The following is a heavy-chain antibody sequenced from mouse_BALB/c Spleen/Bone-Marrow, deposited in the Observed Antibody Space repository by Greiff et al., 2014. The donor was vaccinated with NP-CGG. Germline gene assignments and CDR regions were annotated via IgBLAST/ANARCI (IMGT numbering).Heavy chain of an antibody. Sequence: VKLMESGAELVRPGSSVKISCKASGCAFSSYWMNWVKQRPGQGLEWIGQIYPGDGDTNYNGKFKGKATLTADKSSSTAYMQLSSLTSEDSAVYFWARVRNGADYWGQGTTLTVSS. CDR3: ARVRNGADY. CDR2: IYPGDGDT. J-gene: IGHJ2*01. CDR1: GCAFSSYW. V-gene: IGHV1-80*01.